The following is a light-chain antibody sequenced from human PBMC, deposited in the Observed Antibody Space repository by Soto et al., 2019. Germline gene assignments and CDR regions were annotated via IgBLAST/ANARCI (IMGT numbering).Light chain of an antibody. Sequence: DIQLTQSPSFLSASVGDRVTITCRASQGISNWLAWYQQKPGKAPELLIYAASSLQSGVPSRFSGSGSGTDFSLTVSSLQPEDAATYYCQQTNRFPLTFGGGTKV. CDR2: AAS. CDR3: QQTNRFPLT. CDR1: QGISNW. J-gene: IGKJ4*01. V-gene: IGKV1-12*01.